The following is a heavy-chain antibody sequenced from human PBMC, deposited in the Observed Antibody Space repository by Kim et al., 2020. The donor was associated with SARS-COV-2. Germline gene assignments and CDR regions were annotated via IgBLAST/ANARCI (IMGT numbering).Heavy chain of an antibody. CDR2: IKQDGSEK. V-gene: IGHV3-7*01. CDR1: GFTFSSYW. Sequence: GGSLRLSCAASGFTFSSYWMSWVRQAPGKGLEWVANIKQDGSEKYYVDSVKGRFTISRDNAKNSLYLQMNSLRAEDTAVYYCARDSSSWDNWFDPWGQGTLVTVSS. J-gene: IGHJ5*02. D-gene: IGHD6-13*01. CDR3: ARDSSSWDNWFDP.